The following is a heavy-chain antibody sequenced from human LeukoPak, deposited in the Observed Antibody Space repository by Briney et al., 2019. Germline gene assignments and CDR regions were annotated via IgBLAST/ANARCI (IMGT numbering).Heavy chain of an antibody. D-gene: IGHD4-11*01. CDR1: GGTFSSYA. J-gene: IGHJ4*02. V-gene: IGHV1-69*01. CDR3: ATDNLHNFDY. CDR2: IIPIFGTA. Sequence: ASVKVSCKASGGTFSSYAISWVRQAPGQGLEWMGGIIPIFGTANYAQKFQGRVTITADESTSTAYMELSSLRSEDTAVYYCATDNLHNFDYWGQGTLVTASS.